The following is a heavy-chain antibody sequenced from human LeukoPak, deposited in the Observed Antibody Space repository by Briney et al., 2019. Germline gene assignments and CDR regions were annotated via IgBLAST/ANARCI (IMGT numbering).Heavy chain of an antibody. D-gene: IGHD5-12*01. Sequence: SETLSLTCTVSGGSISSSTYYWGWIRQPPGKALEWIGNLYYSGSTYYNPSLKSRVTISVDTSKNQFSLKLSSVTAADTALYYCARQAISGYDPPPFDPWGQGTLVTVSS. J-gene: IGHJ5*02. CDR2: LYYSGST. V-gene: IGHV4-39*01. CDR3: ARQAISGYDPPPFDP. CDR1: GGSISSSTYY.